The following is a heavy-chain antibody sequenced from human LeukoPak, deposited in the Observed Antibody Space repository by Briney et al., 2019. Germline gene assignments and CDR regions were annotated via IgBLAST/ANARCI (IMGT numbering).Heavy chain of an antibody. J-gene: IGHJ6*03. CDR3: AKDLEGYYMDV. CDR1: GFTFSSYN. D-gene: IGHD5-24*01. Sequence: GGSLRLSCAASGFTFSSYNMNWVRQAPGKGLEWMSFIRYDGSNKYYADSLKGRFTISRDNSKNTLYLQMNSLRAEDTAVYYCAKDLEGYYMDVWGKGTTVTVSS. V-gene: IGHV3-30*02. CDR2: IRYDGSNK.